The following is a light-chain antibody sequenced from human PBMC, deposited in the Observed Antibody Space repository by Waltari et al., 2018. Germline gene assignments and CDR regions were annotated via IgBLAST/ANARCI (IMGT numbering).Light chain of an antibody. CDR1: SGHRNYA. Sequence: QLVLTQSPSASASLGASVKLTCTLSSGHRNYAIAWHQQQPEKGPRYLMKLNSDGTHNKGDGIPDRFSGSSSGAERYLTISSLQSEDEADYYCQTWGTGIRVFGRGTKLTVL. V-gene: IGLV4-69*01. J-gene: IGLJ3*02. CDR2: LNSDGTH. CDR3: QTWGTGIRV.